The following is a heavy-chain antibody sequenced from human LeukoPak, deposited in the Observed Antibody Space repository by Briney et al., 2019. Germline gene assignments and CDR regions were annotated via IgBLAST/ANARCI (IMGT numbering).Heavy chain of an antibody. D-gene: IGHD3-10*01. Sequence: SGTLSLTCTVSGGSISSYYWSWIRQPPGKGLGWIGYIYYSGSTNYNPSLKSRVTISVDRSKNQFSLKLSSVTAADTAVYYCARSITMVRGWSTVAHYFDYWGQGTLVTVSS. CDR2: IYYSGST. V-gene: IGHV4-59*01. J-gene: IGHJ4*02. CDR1: GGSISSYY. CDR3: ARSITMVRGWSTVAHYFDY.